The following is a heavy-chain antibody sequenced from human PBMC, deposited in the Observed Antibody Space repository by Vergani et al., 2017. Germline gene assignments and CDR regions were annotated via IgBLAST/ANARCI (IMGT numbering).Heavy chain of an antibody. Sequence: QMQLVQSGPEVKKPGTSVKVSCKASGFTFTSSAVQWVRQARGQRLEWIGWIVVGSGNTNYAQKFQERVTITRDMSTSTAYMELSSLRSEDTAVYYCAAGDPVSGYDEGFDYWGQGTLVTVSS. D-gene: IGHD5-12*01. CDR1: GFTFTSSA. J-gene: IGHJ4*02. CDR3: AAGDPVSGYDEGFDY. V-gene: IGHV1-58*01. CDR2: IVVGSGNT.